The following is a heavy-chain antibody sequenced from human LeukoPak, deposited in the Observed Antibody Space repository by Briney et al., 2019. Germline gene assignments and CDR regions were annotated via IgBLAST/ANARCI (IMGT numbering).Heavy chain of an antibody. Sequence: GGTLRLSCAASGFTFSSYWMHWVRQAPGQGLVWFSRMSSGGSRISYADSVKGRFTISREDAKKTLDMQMNSLRAEDTAVYFCARDNGRNGFDSWGQGTMVTVAS. CDR1: GFTFSSYW. V-gene: IGHV3-74*01. CDR3: ARDNGRNGFDS. CDR2: MSSGGSRI. J-gene: IGHJ3*02.